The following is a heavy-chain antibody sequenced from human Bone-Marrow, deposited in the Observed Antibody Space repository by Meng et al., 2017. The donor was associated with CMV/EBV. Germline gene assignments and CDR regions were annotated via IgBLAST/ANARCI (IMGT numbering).Heavy chain of an antibody. D-gene: IGHD3-9*01. V-gene: IGHV3-23*01. CDR1: GFTFTNYA. CDR3: AKDKIMTETQPRATYGLDV. CDR2: ISGSGGST. Sequence: GESLKISCAASGFTFTNYAMSWVRQTPGKGLEWVSAISGSGGSTYYTDSARGRFTISRDNSKNTLYLQMNSLRGEDTAVYYCAKDKIMTETQPRATYGLDVWGQGTTVTVSS. J-gene: IGHJ6*02.